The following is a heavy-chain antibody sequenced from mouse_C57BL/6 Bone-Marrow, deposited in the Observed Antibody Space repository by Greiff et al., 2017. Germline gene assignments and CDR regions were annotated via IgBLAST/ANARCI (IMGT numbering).Heavy chain of an antibody. V-gene: IGHV1-50*01. CDR2: IDPSDSYT. CDR1: GYTFTSYW. Sequence: VQLQQPGAELVKPGASVKLSCKASGYTFTSYWMQWVKQRPGQGLEWIGEIDPSDSYTNYNQKFKGKATLTVDTSSSTAYMQLSSLTSEDSAVYYCARLYYGTNCSYWYFDVWGTGTTVTVSS. J-gene: IGHJ1*03. CDR3: ARLYYGTNCSYWYFDV. D-gene: IGHD1-1*01.